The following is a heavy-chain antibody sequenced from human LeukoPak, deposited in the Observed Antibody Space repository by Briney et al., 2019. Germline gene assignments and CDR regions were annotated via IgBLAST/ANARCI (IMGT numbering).Heavy chain of an antibody. CDR2: IKQDGSEK. CDR3: AREGSSSCDY. Sequence: PGGSLRLSCAASGSTFSSYWMSWVRQAPGKGLEWVANIKQDGSEKYYVDSVKGRFTISRDNAKNSLYLQMNSLRAEDTAVYYCAREGSSSCDYWGQGTLVTVSS. V-gene: IGHV3-7*01. J-gene: IGHJ4*02. D-gene: IGHD6-13*01. CDR1: GSTFSSYW.